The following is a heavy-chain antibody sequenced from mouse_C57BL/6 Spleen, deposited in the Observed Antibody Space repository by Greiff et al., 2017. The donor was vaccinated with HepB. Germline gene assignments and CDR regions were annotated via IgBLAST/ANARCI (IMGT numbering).Heavy chain of an antibody. J-gene: IGHJ2*01. CDR2: INPSSGYT. D-gene: IGHD4-1*01. CDR3: ARSNWAYYFDY. V-gene: IGHV1-4*01. Sequence: QVQLQQSGAELARPGASVKMSCKASGYTFTSYTMHWVKQRPGQGLEWIGYINPSSGYTKYNQKFKDKATLTADKSSRTAYMQLSSLTSEASAVYYCARSNWAYYFDYWGQGTTLTVSS. CDR1: GYTFTSYT.